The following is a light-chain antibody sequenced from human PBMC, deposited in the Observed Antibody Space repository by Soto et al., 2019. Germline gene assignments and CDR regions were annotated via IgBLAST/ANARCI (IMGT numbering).Light chain of an antibody. CDR1: QSVTNS. CDR2: GAS. V-gene: IGKV3-20*01. J-gene: IGKJ1*01. Sequence: IVLTHTPATLSRSTLYLRTLSFMSSQSVTNSLAWYQQKPGQAPRLLISGASSRATGIPDRFSGSGSGTDFTLTISRLEPEDFAVYYCQHDISTPRRFGQGTKVEIK. CDR3: QHDISTPRR.